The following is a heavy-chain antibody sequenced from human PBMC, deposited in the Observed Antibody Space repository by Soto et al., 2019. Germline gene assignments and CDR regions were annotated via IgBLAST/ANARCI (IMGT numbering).Heavy chain of an antibody. Sequence: GGSLRLSCAASGFTFSSYDMHWVRQAPGKGLEWVAVISYDGSNKYYADSVKGRFTISRDNSKNTLYLQMNSLRAEDTAVYYCAKDGPYDTTPGAFDIWGQGTMVTVSS. D-gene: IGHD3-22*01. V-gene: IGHV3-30*18. CDR3: AKDGPYDTTPGAFDI. CDR1: GFTFSSYD. J-gene: IGHJ3*02. CDR2: ISYDGSNK.